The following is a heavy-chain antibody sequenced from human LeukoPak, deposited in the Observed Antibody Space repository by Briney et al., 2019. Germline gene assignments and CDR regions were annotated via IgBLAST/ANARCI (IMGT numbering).Heavy chain of an antibody. V-gene: IGHV4-38-2*01. CDR2: IYHSGST. Sequence: PSETLSLTCAVSGYSISSGYYWGWIRQPPGKGLEWIGSIYHSGSTYYNPSLKSRVTISVDTSKNQFSLKLSSVTAADTAVYYCASLTLTYYFDYWGQGTLVTVSS. J-gene: IGHJ4*02. D-gene: IGHD3-16*01. CDR1: GYSISSGYY. CDR3: ASLTLTYYFDY.